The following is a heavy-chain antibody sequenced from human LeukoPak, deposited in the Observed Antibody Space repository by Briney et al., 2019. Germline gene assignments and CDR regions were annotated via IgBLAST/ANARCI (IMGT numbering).Heavy chain of an antibody. CDR1: GYSIGSGYY. D-gene: IGHD1-1*01. J-gene: IGHJ6*03. Sequence: PSETLSLTCAVSGYSIGSGYYWGWIRQPPGKGLEWIGSIYHSGSTYYNPSLKSRVTISVDTSKNQFSLKLSSVTAADTAVYYCARRAASSTYYYYYYMDVWGKGTTVTVSS. CDR3: ARRAASSTYYYYYYMDV. CDR2: IYHSGST. V-gene: IGHV4-38-2*01.